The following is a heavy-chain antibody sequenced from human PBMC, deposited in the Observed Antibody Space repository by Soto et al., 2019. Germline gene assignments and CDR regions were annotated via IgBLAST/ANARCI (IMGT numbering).Heavy chain of an antibody. CDR2: INPNSGST. J-gene: IGHJ6*02. CDR3: ARAGIAYCSSTTCYLYYYVMDV. CDR1: GYSVTSYY. V-gene: IGHV1-46*01. D-gene: IGHD2-2*01. Sequence: ASVKVSCKASGYSVTSYYMHWVRQAPGQGLEWMGIINPNSGSTAYAQKFQGRVTMTRDTSTSTVYMELTSLTSGDTAVYYCARAGIAYCSSTTCYLYYYVMDVWGQGTTVTVSS.